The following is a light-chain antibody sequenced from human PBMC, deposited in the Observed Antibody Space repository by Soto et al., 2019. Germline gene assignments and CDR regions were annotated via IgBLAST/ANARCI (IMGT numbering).Light chain of an antibody. J-gene: IGLJ1*01. CDR1: SNDVGVYNY. CDR3: CSYAGRYTYV. V-gene: IGLV2-11*01. Sequence: QSVLTQPRSVSGSPGQSVSISCTGTSNDVGVYNYVSWYQQHPGKAPKVMIYDVSKRPSGVPDRFSGSKSGNTASLTISGLQSEDEADYYCCSYAGRYTYVFGTGTK. CDR2: DVS.